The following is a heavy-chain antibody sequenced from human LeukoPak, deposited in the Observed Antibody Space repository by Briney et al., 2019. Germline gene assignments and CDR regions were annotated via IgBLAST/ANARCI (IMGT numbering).Heavy chain of an antibody. V-gene: IGHV4-59*01. J-gene: IGHJ5*02. CDR3: ARRDYGDMNWFDP. CDR2: IYYSGST. Sequence: KPSETLSLTCTGSGGSISSYYWSWIRQPPGKGLEWIGYIYYSGSTNYNPSLKSRVTISVDTSKNQFSLKLSSVTAADTAVYYCARRDYGDMNWFDPWGQGTLVTVSS. D-gene: IGHD4-17*01. CDR1: GGSISSYY.